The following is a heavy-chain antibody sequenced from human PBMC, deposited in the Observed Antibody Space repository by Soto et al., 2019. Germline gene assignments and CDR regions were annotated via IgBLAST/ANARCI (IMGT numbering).Heavy chain of an antibody. CDR2: ISGSGGTT. CDR1: GFTFSNYA. V-gene: IGHV3-23*01. CDR3: AKAQAALWFFDL. Sequence: EVQLLESGGGLVQPGGSLRLSCAASGFTFSNYAMSWVRQAPGKGLEWFSTISGSGGTTYYADSVKGRFTISSDNSKNSVDLQMNSLGVDDTPVYSCAKAQAALWFFDLWGRGTLVSVSS. D-gene: IGHD2-15*01. J-gene: IGHJ2*01.